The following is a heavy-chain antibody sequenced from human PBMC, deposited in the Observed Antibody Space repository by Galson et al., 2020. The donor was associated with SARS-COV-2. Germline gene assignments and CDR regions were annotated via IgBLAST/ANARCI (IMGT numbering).Heavy chain of an antibody. CDR2: INHNGGT. D-gene: IGHD6-19*01. CDR3: ARGRYTTGWYTRGSFDY. CDR1: GGSFRGYY. Sequence: SETLSLTCAVYGGSFRGYYWSWIRQTPQKGLEWIGEINHNGGTNYNPSLESRVTISADTSKNQFSLRLSSVTAADTAVYYCARGRYTTGWYTRGSFDYWGQGTLVTVSS. V-gene: IGHV4-34*01. J-gene: IGHJ4*02.